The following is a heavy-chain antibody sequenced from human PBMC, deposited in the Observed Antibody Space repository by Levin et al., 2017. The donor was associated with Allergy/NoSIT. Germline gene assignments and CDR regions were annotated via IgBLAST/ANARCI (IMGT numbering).Heavy chain of an antibody. V-gene: IGHV4-59*01. Sequence: SETLSLTCTVSGGSISSYYWSWIRQPPGKGLEWIGYIYYSGSTNYNPSLKSRVTISVDTSKNQFSLKLSSVTAADTAVYDCARDALDAFDIWGQGTMVTVSS. CDR2: IYYSGST. CDR3: ARDALDAFDI. J-gene: IGHJ3*02. CDR1: GGSISSYY.